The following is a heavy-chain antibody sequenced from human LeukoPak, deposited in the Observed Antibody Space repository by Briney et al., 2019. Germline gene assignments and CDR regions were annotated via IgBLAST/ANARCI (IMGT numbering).Heavy chain of an antibody. CDR3: ARGLYSGWLNWFAP. V-gene: IGHV4-4*07. D-gene: IGHD5-12*01. CDR2: IYINGDR. J-gene: IGHJ5*02. CDR1: GGSISNYY. Sequence: SETLSLTCTVSGGSISNYYWAWIRQPAGKGLEWIGRIYINGDRNYNPSLESRVSISMDTSKNQFSLTLSSVTAADTAVYYCARGLYSGWLNWFAPWGQGTLVTVSS.